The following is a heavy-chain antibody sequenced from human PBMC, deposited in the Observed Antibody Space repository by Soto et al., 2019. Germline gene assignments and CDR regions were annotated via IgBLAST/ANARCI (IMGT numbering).Heavy chain of an antibody. J-gene: IGHJ4*02. D-gene: IGHD4-17*01. CDR1: GGSLSGFP. CDR3: ARVSNEYGGNGAFDY. CDR2: IYHTGSS. V-gene: IGHV4-59*01. Sequence: HVQLQESGPGQVKPSETLSLTCSVSGGSLSGFPWIWIRQPPGKGLEWVGYIYHTGSSNYNPSLKSRLTISLDMSRNQFSLQLTAVTAADTALYYCARVSNEYGGNGAFDYGGLGTLVTASS.